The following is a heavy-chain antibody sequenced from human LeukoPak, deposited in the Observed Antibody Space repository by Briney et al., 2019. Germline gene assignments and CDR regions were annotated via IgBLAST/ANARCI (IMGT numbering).Heavy chain of an antibody. V-gene: IGHV3-21*01. Sequence: GSLRLSCAASGFTFDDYAMHWVRQAPGKGLEWVSSISTSSIYIYYADSVKGRFTISRDNAKNSLYLQLNSLRAEDTAVYYCARSQPRDSGTYLFDWFDPWGQGTLVTVSS. CDR2: ISTSSIYI. CDR3: ARSQPRDSGTYLFDWFDP. D-gene: IGHD3-10*01. J-gene: IGHJ5*02. CDR1: GFTFDDYA.